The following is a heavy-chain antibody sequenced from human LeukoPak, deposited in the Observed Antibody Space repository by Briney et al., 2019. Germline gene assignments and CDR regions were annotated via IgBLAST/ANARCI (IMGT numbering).Heavy chain of an antibody. CDR2: ISYDGSIK. CDR1: GFTFNTYA. J-gene: IGHJ4*02. V-gene: IGHV3-30-3*01. Sequence: PGRSLRLSCAASGFTFNTYAMHWVRQAPGKGLEWVAAISYDGSIKYSADSVKGRFTFSRDNSQNTLYLQMNSLRAEDTAVYYCARDRFPSTGWYWYLDHWGQGTLVTVSS. D-gene: IGHD6-19*01. CDR3: ARDRFPSTGWYWYLDH.